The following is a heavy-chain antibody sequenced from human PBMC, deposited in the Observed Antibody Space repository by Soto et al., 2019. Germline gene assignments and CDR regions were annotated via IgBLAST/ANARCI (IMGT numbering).Heavy chain of an antibody. Sequence: PGGSLRLSCAASGFTFSSYWMSWVRQAPGKGLEWVANIKQDGSEKYYVDSVKGRFTISRDNAKNSLYLQMNSLRAEDTAVYYCASTIAAAGPNWFDPWGQGTLVTVS. CDR3: ASTIAAAGPNWFDP. CDR2: IKQDGSEK. CDR1: GFTFSSYW. J-gene: IGHJ5*02. D-gene: IGHD6-13*01. V-gene: IGHV3-7*01.